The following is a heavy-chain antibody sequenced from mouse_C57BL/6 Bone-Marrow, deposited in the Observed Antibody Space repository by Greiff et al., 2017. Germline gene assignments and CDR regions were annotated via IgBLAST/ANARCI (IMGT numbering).Heavy chain of an antibody. D-gene: IGHD2-3*01. CDR2: IYPGDGDT. Sequence: VKLQQSGPELVKPGASVKISCKASGYAFSSSWMNWVKQRPGKGLEWIGRIYPGDGDTNYNGKFKGKATLTADKSSSTAYMQLSSLTSEDSAVYFCARSHDGYYWYFDVWGTGTTVTVSS. CDR3: ARSHDGYYWYFDV. J-gene: IGHJ1*03. CDR1: GYAFSSSW. V-gene: IGHV1-82*01.